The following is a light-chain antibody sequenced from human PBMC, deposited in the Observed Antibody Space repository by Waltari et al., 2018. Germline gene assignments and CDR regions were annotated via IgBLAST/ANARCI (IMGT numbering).Light chain of an antibody. V-gene: IGKV3-20*01. CDR2: HAS. CDR3: QHYVNLPAT. CDR1: QSISHY. Sequence: EVVLTQSPGTLSLSPGEGATLSCRASQSISHYLAWYQQKPGQAPRLIIYHASSRATGIPDRFSGSGSGTDFSLTISRLEPEDFAVYYCQHYVNLPATFGQGTKVEI. J-gene: IGKJ1*01.